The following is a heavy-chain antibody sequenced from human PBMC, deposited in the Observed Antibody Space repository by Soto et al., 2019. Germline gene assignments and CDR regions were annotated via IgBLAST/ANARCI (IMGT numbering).Heavy chain of an antibody. V-gene: IGHV2-5*01. CDR2: IYGNDDK. CDR3: ARWGFSGYDNNY. D-gene: IGHD5-12*01. CDR1: GFCRSISKQS. J-gene: IGHJ4*02. Sequence: PKHVFTRNCSYFGFCRSISKQSVGWIRQPPGKALEWLALIYGNDDKRYRPFLKSRLTITKDTSKNQVVLTMSNMEPVGTATYYCARWGFSGYDNNYWGQGTLVTV.